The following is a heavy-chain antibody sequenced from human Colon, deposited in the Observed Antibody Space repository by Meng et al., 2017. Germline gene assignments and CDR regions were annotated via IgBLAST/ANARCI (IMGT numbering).Heavy chain of an antibody. CDR2: ISSSGSTI. CDR3: ARVSSGWYLGY. CDR1: GFTFSDHY. V-gene: IGHV3-11*01. D-gene: IGHD6-19*01. J-gene: IGHJ4*02. Sequence: GESLKISCAASGFTFSDHYMSWIRQAPGKGLEWISFISSSGSTIYYTDSVKGRFTISRDNAKNSLYLQMNSLRAEDTAVYYCARVSSGWYLGYRGQGTLVTVSS.